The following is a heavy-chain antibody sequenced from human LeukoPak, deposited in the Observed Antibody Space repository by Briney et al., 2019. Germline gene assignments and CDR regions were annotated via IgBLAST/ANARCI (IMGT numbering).Heavy chain of an antibody. CDR3: ARQSSSSSGNTDY. J-gene: IGHJ4*02. D-gene: IGHD6-6*01. V-gene: IGHV4-30-4*08. CDR1: GGSISSGDYY. CDR2: IYYSGST. Sequence: SETLSLTCTVSGGSISSGDYYWSWIRQPPGKGLEWIGYIYYSGSTYYNPSLKSRVTISVDTSKNQFSLKLSSVTAADTAVYYCARQSSSSSGNTDYWGQGILVTVSS.